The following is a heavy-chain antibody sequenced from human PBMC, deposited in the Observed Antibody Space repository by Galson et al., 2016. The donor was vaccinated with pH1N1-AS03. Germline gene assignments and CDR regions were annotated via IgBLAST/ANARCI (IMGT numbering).Heavy chain of an antibody. CDR1: GFGLGGNA. CDR3: AKDIFRWAFDA. D-gene: IGHD3-16*01. V-gene: IGHV3-23*01. J-gene: IGHJ3*01. CDR2: IGGSGDRA. Sequence: SLRLSCAASGFGLGGNAMAWVRQAPGKGLEWVAAIGGSGDRADYADPVEGRFTISRDTSKNTLYLDMNSLRAADTAVYYCAKDIFRWAFDAWGQGTMVSVSS.